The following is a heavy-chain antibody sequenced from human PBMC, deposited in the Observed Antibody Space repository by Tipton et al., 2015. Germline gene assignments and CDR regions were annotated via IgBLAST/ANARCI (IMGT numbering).Heavy chain of an antibody. D-gene: IGHD5-24*01. CDR1: GGSISTYY. J-gene: IGHJ6*02. CDR3: AREDYGMDV. CDR2: IYYSRST. Sequence: GLVKPSETLSLTCTVSGGSISTYYWSWIRQPPGKGLEWIGYIYYSRSTYYNPSLKSRVTISLDTSKNQFSLKLSSVTAADTAVYYCAREDYGMDVWGQGTTVTVSS. V-gene: IGHV4-59*06.